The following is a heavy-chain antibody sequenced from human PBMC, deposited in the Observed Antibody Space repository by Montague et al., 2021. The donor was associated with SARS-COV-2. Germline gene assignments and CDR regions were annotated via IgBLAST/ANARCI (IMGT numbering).Heavy chain of an antibody. Sequence: SETLSLTCNVSGGSISSYYWSWIRQPPGRGLQWIGYVYYTGTTNYNPSLKSRVTISVDKSKNQFSLTLNSVTAADTAVYYCARDFSDVYTPYFDFWGQGTLVTVSS. V-gene: IGHV4-59*01. D-gene: IGHD1-1*01. CDR1: GGSISSYY. J-gene: IGHJ4*02. CDR3: ARDFSDVYTPYFDF. CDR2: VYYTGTT.